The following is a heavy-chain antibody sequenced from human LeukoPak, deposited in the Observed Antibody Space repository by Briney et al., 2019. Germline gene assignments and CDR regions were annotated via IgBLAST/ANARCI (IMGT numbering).Heavy chain of an antibody. Sequence: GGSLRLSCAASGFTFSSYAMHWVRQAPGKGLEWVAVISYDGSNKYYADSVKGRFTISRDNSKNTLYLQMNSLRAEDTAVYYCAKPRVVGAIDAFDIWGQGTMVTVSS. CDR1: GFTFSSYA. D-gene: IGHD1-26*01. J-gene: IGHJ3*02. V-gene: IGHV3-30-3*01. CDR2: ISYDGSNK. CDR3: AKPRVVGAIDAFDI.